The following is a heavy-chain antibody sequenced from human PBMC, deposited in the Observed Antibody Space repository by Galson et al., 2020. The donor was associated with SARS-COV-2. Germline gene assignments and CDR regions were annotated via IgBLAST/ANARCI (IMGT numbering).Heavy chain of an antibody. J-gene: IGHJ4*02. CDR1: GFTFSNYW. Sequence: GESLKISCVASGFTFSNYWMHWVRQAPGKGLVWLSRINSDASYTNYADSVKGRFTISRDNAKNTLYLQMNSLRGDDTAVYYCTRAAAFHDSSGYYGDWGQGTLVTVSS. V-gene: IGHV3-74*01. D-gene: IGHD3-22*01. CDR2: INSDASYT. CDR3: TRAAAFHDSSGYYGD.